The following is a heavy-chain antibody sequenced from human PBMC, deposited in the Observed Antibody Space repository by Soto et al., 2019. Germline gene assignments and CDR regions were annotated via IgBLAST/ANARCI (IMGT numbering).Heavy chain of an antibody. CDR3: ARDRSIGWYYY. CDR2: IKQDGSEK. J-gene: IGHJ4*02. Sequence: GGTLRLSYAASGFTFRDFWMSWVRQAPGKGLEWVANIKQDGSEKYYVDSVKGRFTISRDNAKNSLYLQMNSLRAEDTAVYYCARDRSIGWYYYWGQGT. D-gene: IGHD6-19*01. V-gene: IGHV3-7*01. CDR1: GFTFRDFW.